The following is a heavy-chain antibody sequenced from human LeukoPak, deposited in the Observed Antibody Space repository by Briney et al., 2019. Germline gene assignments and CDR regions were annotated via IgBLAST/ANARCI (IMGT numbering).Heavy chain of an antibody. CDR1: GFTFSSYA. CDR2: ISYDGSNK. D-gene: IGHD4-11*01. J-gene: IGHJ4*02. V-gene: IGHV3-30*04. Sequence: WGSLRLSCAAPGFTFSSYAMHWVRQAPGKGLEWVAVISYDGSNKYYADSVKGRFTISRDNSKNTLYLQMNSLRAEDTAVYYCARDGDYLMRGYFDYWGQGTLVTVSS. CDR3: ARDGDYLMRGYFDY.